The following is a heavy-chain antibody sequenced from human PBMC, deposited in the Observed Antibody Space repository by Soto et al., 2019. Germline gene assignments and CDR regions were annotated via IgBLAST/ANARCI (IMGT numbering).Heavy chain of an antibody. V-gene: IGHV3-48*01. D-gene: IGHD1-1*01. CDR3: ARGKDGRRAGTYYFDMDV. Sequence: GGSLRLSCAASGFTFSSYSMNWVRQAPGRGLEWVSYISSTSDTIYYADSVKGRFIISRDNAKNSVYLQMNSLRAEDTAVYYCARGKDGRRAGTYYFDMDVWGKGTTVTVSS. J-gene: IGHJ6*03. CDR1: GFTFSSYS. CDR2: ISSTSDTI.